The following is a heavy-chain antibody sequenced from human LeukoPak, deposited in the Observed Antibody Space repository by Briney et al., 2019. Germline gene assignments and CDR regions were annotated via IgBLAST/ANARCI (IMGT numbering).Heavy chain of an antibody. V-gene: IGHV1-18*01. J-gene: IGHJ4*02. CDR2: ISGYNGNT. Sequence: APVKVSCKASGYTFTSYHITWVRQAPGQGLEWMGWISGYNGNTNYAQKLQGRVTMTTDTSTSTAYMELRSLTSDDTAVYYCARAGKGDILTGYYFFDYWGQGTLVTVSS. D-gene: IGHD3-9*01. CDR3: ARAGKGDILTGYYFFDY. CDR1: GYTFTSYH.